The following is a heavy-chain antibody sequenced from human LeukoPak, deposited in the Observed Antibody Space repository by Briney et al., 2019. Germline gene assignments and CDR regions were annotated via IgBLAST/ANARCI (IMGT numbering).Heavy chain of an antibody. CDR2: INPNSGGT. D-gene: IGHD4-23*01. Sequence: ASVKVPCKASGYTFTGYYMHWVRQAPGQGLEWMGWINPNSGGTNYAQKFQGRVTMTRDTSISTAYMELSRLRSDDTAVYYCARENYGGNSVFDYWGQGTLVTVSS. CDR3: ARENYGGNSVFDY. V-gene: IGHV1-2*02. CDR1: GYTFTGYY. J-gene: IGHJ4*02.